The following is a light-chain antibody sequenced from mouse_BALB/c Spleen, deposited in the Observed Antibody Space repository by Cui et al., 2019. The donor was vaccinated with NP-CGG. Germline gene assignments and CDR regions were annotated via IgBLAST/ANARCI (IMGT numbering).Light chain of an antibody. J-gene: IGLJ1*01. CDR1: TGAVTTSNY. Sequence: QAVVTQESAVTTSPGDTVTLTCRSSTGAVTTSNYANWVQEKPDHLFTGLIGGTNNRVPGVPARFSGSLIGDKAALTITGAQTEDEAIYFCALWYSNHWVFGGGTKLTVL. CDR2: GTN. V-gene: IGLV1*01. CDR3: ALWYSNHWV.